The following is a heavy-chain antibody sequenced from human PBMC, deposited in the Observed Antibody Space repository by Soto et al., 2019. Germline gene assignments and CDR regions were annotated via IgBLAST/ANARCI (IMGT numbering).Heavy chain of an antibody. D-gene: IGHD5-12*01. J-gene: IGHJ6*03. CDR3: AKXTRSGYDYLAAXXYYYXMDV. CDR1: GFXFXSYX. Sequence: GGSLRLSCXASGFXFXSYXMXXXXQAPGKGLEWVXXIXXSGXRXLXADSVKGLFTISRDNSKKTLYLQMNSLRAEDTAVYYCAKXTRSGYDYLAAXXYYYXMDVWGKGXTVTVSS. CDR2: IXXSGXRX. V-gene: IGHV3-23*01.